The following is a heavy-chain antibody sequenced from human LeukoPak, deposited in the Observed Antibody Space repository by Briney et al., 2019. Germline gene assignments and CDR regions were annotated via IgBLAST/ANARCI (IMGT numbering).Heavy chain of an antibody. D-gene: IGHD6-13*01. Sequence: PSETLSLTCTVSGGSISSSTYYWGWIRQPPGKGLEWIGNIYYSGSTYYNPSLKSRVTLSADPSKNQFSLKLSSVTAADTAVYYCARGVRYSSSWYNWFDPWGQGTLVTVSS. CDR3: ARGVRYSSSWYNWFDP. CDR1: GGSISSSTYY. CDR2: IYYSGST. J-gene: IGHJ5*02. V-gene: IGHV4-39*01.